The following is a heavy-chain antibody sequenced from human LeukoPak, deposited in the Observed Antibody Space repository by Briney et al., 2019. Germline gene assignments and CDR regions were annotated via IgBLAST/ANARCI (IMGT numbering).Heavy chain of an antibody. CDR1: GFTFSSYS. CDR3: ARGRGYYDSSGYWSY. Sequence: GGSLRLSCAASGFTFSSYSMNWVRQAPGKGLEWVSSISSSSSYIYYADSVKGRFTISRDNAKNSLYLQMNSLRAEDTAVYYCARGRGYYDSSGYWSYWGQGTLVTVSS. CDR2: ISSSSSYI. V-gene: IGHV3-21*01. J-gene: IGHJ4*02. D-gene: IGHD3-22*01.